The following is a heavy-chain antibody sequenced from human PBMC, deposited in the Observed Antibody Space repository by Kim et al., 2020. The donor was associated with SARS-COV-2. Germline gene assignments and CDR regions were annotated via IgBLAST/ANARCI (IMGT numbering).Heavy chain of an antibody. CDR2: IYHSGST. CDR3: ARGEGGSSSYFDY. Sequence: SETLSLTCAVSGGSISSGGYSWSWIRQPPGKGLEWIGYIYHSGSTYYNPSLKSRVTISVDRSKNQFSLKLSSMTAADTAVYYCARGEGGSSSYFDYWGQGTLVTVSS. J-gene: IGHJ4*02. V-gene: IGHV4-30-2*01. D-gene: IGHD1-26*01. CDR1: GGSISSGGYS.